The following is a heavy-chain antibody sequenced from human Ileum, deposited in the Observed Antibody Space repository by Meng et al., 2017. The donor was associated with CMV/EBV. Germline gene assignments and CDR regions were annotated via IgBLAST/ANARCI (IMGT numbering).Heavy chain of an antibody. D-gene: IGHD2-2*01. Sequence: SSWWSWVRQPPGKGLEWIGEIYHTGSINYNPSLRSRVTISVDKSENQFSLKLNSVTAADTAVYYCATGETDCSSNICHWWSGRFDRWGQGTLVTVSS. CDR3: ATGETDCSSNICHWWSGRFDR. CDR2: IYHTGSI. V-gene: IGHV4-4*02. J-gene: IGHJ4*02. CDR1: SSW.